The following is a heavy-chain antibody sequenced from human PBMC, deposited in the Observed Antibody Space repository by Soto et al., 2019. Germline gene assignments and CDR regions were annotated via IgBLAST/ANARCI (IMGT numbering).Heavy chain of an antibody. CDR2: INPFDGTR. CDR1: GYIFTSYY. V-gene: IGHV1-46*01. Sequence: GASVKVSRKASGYIFTSYYLHWVRQAPGQGLEWMGWINPFDGTRMFAQSFQGRVTFTRDTSTSTVYMELRSLRSDDTAVYYCARDVEVLLWFGEALNWFDPWGQGTLVTVSS. J-gene: IGHJ5*02. CDR3: ARDVEVLLWFGEALNWFDP. D-gene: IGHD3-10*01.